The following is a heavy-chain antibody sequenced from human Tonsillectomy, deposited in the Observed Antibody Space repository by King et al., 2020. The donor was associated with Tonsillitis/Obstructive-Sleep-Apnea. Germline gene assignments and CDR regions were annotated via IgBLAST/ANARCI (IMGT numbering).Heavy chain of an antibody. CDR2: ISHTGST. J-gene: IGHJ3*02. Sequence: VQLPQWAAGLLKPSETLSLTCGVYGGSFSGYYWTCIRQPPGEGLEWIGEISHTGSTNYNPSLKSRVTISVDTSKNQLSLKLNSVTAADTAVYYCARDNGGVSAFDIWGQGTMVTVSS. CDR1: GGSFSGYY. V-gene: IGHV4-34*01. CDR3: ARDNGGVSAFDI. D-gene: IGHD2-8*02.